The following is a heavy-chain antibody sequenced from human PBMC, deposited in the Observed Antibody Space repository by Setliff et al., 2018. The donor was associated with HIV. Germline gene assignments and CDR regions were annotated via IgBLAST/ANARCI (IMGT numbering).Heavy chain of an antibody. D-gene: IGHD4-17*01. V-gene: IGHV1-2*02. CDR3: ARRVPPIPSGDLDY. Sequence: GASVKVSCKASGYTFTDYYIHWVRQAPGQGLEWMGWINPNSSDTNYAQKFQGRVTMTRDTSISTAYMDLSRLRSDGTAVYYCARRVPPIPSGDLDYWGQGTLVTVSS. CDR2: INPNSSDT. CDR1: GYTFTDYY. J-gene: IGHJ4*02.